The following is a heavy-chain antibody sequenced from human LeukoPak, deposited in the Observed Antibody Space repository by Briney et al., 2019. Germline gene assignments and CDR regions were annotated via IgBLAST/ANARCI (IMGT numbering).Heavy chain of an antibody. V-gene: IGHV4-4*07. D-gene: IGHD2-15*01. CDR3: ARVDYSEAVGGYYYYYYMDV. J-gene: IGHJ6*03. CDR2: IYSSGST. Sequence: SETLSLTCTVSGGSISTYYWSWIRQPAGKGLEWIGRIYSSGSTNYNPSLKSRVTMSVDTSKNQFSLKLSSVTAADTAVYYCARVDYSEAVGGYYYYYYMDVWGKGTTVTVSS. CDR1: GGSISTYY.